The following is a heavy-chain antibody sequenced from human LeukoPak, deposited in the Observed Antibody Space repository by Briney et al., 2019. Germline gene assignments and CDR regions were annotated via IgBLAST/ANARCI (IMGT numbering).Heavy chain of an antibody. CDR3: ARDGLDSSSSPWTNYYYYYGMDV. CDR1: GFTFSSYA. D-gene: IGHD6-6*01. CDR2: ISYDGSNK. Sequence: PGGSLRLSCAASGFTFSSYAMHWVRQAPGKGLEWVAVISYDGSNKYYADSVKGRFTISRDNSKNTLYLQMNSLRAEDTAVYYCARDGLDSSSSPWTNYYYYYGMDVWGQGTTVTVSS. J-gene: IGHJ6*02. V-gene: IGHV3-30-3*01.